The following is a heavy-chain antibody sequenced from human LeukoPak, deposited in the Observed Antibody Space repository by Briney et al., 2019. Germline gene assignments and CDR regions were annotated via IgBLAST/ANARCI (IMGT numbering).Heavy chain of an antibody. Sequence: MGWINPNSGGTNYAQKFQGRVTMTRDTSISTAYMELSRLRSDDTAVYYCARDRNWGNAFDIWGQGTMVTVSS. D-gene: IGHD7-27*01. CDR2: INPNSGGT. V-gene: IGHV1-2*02. CDR3: ARDRNWGNAFDI. J-gene: IGHJ3*02.